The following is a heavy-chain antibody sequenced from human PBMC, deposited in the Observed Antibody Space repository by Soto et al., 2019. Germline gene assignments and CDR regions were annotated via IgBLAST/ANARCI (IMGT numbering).Heavy chain of an antibody. CDR2: INPNTGDT. J-gene: IGHJ4*02. D-gene: IGHD3-22*01. CDR3: ALIEMTTIA. Sequence: ASVNVSCKTSGFPFTRLFLHWVRQAPGQRLEWMGWINPNTGDTKYSQRFQDSVTMTRDTSIATAYMELTSLKSDDTAVYYCALIEMTTIAWGQGTLVTVSS. CDR1: GFPFTRLF. V-gene: IGHV1-2*04.